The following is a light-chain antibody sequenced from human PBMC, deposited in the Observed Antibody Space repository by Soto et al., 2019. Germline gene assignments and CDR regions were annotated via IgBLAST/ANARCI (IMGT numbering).Light chain of an antibody. V-gene: IGLV1-47*01. Sequence: QSVLTQPPSASGTPGQRVTISCSGSSSNIGSNYVYWYQQLPGTAPKLLIYRNNQRPSGVPGRFYGFKSGTSASLAISGLRAEDEADYHRAAWDDSLSGVVFGGGTKLTVL. CDR2: RNN. J-gene: IGLJ2*01. CDR3: AAWDDSLSGVV. CDR1: SSNIGSNY.